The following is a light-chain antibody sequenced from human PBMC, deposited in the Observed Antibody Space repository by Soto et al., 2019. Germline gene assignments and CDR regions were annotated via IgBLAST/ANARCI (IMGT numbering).Light chain of an antibody. Sequence: QSALTQPRSVSGSLGQSVTISCTGTSSDVGGYNYVSWYQQHPDKAPKLMIYDVSKRPSGVPDRFSGSKSGNTASLTISGLQAEDEADDYCCSYAGRYSFDVVFGGGTKLTVL. CDR3: CSYAGRYSFDVV. J-gene: IGLJ2*01. CDR1: SSDVGGYNY. V-gene: IGLV2-11*01. CDR2: DVS.